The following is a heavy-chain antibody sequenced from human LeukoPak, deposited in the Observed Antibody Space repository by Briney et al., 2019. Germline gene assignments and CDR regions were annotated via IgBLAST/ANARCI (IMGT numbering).Heavy chain of an antibody. CDR1: GFTFSSYS. Sequence: GGSLRLSCAASGFTFSSYSMNWVRQAPGKGLEWVSSISSSSSYICYADSVKGRFTISRDNAKNSLYLQMNSLRAEDTAVYYCARGEQIDYWGQGTLVTVSS. V-gene: IGHV3-21*01. CDR3: ARGEQIDY. CDR2: ISSSSSYI. D-gene: IGHD2-21*01. J-gene: IGHJ4*02.